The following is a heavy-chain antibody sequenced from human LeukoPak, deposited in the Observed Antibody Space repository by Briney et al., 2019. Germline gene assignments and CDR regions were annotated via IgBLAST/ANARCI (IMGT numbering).Heavy chain of an antibody. V-gene: IGHV3-74*01. CDR1: GFTFRSYA. Sequence: RAGGSLRLSCGASGFTFRSYAMSWVRQAPGKGLVWVSRINTDGSSTSYADSVKGRFTISRDNAKNTLYLQMNSPRAEDTAVYYCARVSSSSWWALDYWGQGTLVTVSS. CDR2: INTDGSST. CDR3: ARVSSSSWWALDY. J-gene: IGHJ4*02. D-gene: IGHD6-13*01.